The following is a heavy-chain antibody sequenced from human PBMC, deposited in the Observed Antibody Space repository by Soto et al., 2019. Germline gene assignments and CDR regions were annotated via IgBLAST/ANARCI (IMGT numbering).Heavy chain of an antibody. CDR3: ARPPADKEWDRLLRVALDY. Sequence: QVQLVESGGGVVQPGRSLGLSCAASGFSFSIYGMHWVRQAPGKGLEWVAVISHDGNNKHYGDSVKGRFTISRDNSKNTLYLEMNSLRADDTAVYYCARPPADKEWDRLLRVALDYWGQGTLVTVSS. CDR2: ISHDGNNK. D-gene: IGHD1-26*01. CDR1: GFSFSIYG. J-gene: IGHJ4*02. V-gene: IGHV3-30*03.